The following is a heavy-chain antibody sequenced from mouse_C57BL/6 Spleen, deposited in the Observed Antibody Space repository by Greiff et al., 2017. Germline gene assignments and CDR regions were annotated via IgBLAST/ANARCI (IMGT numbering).Heavy chain of an antibody. V-gene: IGHV1-53*01. CDR2: INPSNGGT. J-gene: IGHJ3*01. Sequence: VQLQQPGTELVKPGASVKLSRQASGYTFTSYRMHWVKQRPGQGLEWIGNINPSNGGTNYNEKFKSKATLTVYKSSSTAYMQLSSLASEVSAVYYCASDTTVGAYWGQGTLVTVSA. D-gene: IGHD1-1*01. CDR1: GYTFTSYR. CDR3: ASDTTVGAY.